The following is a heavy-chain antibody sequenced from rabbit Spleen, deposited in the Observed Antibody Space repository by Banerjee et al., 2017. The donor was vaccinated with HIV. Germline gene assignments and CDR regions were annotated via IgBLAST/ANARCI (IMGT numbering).Heavy chain of an antibody. Sequence: QSLEESGGDLVKPGASLTLTCTASGVSLSSNYYMCWVRQAPGMGLECTACIYADSSGSTYYANWAKGRFTISKTSSTTVTLQMTSLTVADTATYFCARGSGSSFSSYGMDLWGQGTLVTVS. D-gene: IGHD8-1*01. CDR1: GVSLSSNYY. CDR3: ARGSGSSFSSYGMDL. V-gene: IGHV1S40*01. J-gene: IGHJ6*01. CDR2: IYADSSGST.